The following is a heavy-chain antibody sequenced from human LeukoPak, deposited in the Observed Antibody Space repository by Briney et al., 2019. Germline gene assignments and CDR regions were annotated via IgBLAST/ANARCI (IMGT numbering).Heavy chain of an antibody. CDR3: ARSNWFDP. CDR2: INHSGST. CDR1: GGSFSGYY. V-gene: IGHV4-34*01. J-gene: IGHJ5*02. Sequence: SETLSLTCAVYGGSFSGYYWGWIRQPPGKGLEWIGEINHSGSTNYNPSLKSRVTISVDTSRNQFSLKLSSVTAADTAVYYCARSNWFDPWGQGTLVTVSS.